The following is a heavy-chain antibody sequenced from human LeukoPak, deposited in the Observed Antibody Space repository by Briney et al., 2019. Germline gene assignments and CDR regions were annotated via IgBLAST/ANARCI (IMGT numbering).Heavy chain of an antibody. V-gene: IGHV3-7*03. Sequence: GGSLRLSCSASGFIFSTYWMSWVRQAPGKGLEWVANMRRDGNEIYYLDSVRGRFTISRDNAKNSLYLQMNSLRAEDTAVYYCAKDMITFSQTFDYWGQGTLVTVSS. J-gene: IGHJ4*02. CDR2: MRRDGNEI. CDR3: AKDMITFSQTFDY. CDR1: GFIFSTYW. D-gene: IGHD1-14*01.